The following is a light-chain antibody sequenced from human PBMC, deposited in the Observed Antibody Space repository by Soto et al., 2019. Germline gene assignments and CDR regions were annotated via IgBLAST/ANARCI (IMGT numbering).Light chain of an antibody. J-gene: IGKJ4*01. CDR3: QRYGISLT. CDR2: GAS. Sequence: IVLTQSPGTLSLSPGERATLSCRASQSVSSRYLAWYQQKPGQAPRLLIYGASSRATGIPDRFSGSGSGTHLTLTISSLEPEDLAVYYCQRYGISLTFGGGTKVEIK. V-gene: IGKV3-20*01. CDR1: QSVSSRY.